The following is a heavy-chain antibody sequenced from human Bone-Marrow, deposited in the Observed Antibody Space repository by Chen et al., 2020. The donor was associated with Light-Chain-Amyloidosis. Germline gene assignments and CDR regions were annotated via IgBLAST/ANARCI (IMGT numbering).Heavy chain of an antibody. CDR1: GLTFSTYV. J-gene: IGHJ4*02. V-gene: IGHV3-21*06. CDR2: ISTSGNYI. D-gene: IGHD3-10*01. CDR3: ARGGLSNSRIDF. Sequence: EVHLVESGGGLVRPGGALRLSCAASGLTFSTYVMNWVRQAPGKGLEWVSYISTSGNYISYADSVKGRFTISRDNIKSSVFLQMNSLTAGDTAVYFCARGGLSNSRIDFWGPGVLVTVSS.